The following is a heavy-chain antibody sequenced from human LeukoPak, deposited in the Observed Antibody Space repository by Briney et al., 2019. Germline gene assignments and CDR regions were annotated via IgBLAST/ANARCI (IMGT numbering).Heavy chain of an antibody. CDR3: ARDWIDRSLDY. Sequence: GGSLRLSCAASGFTFSDFGIHWVRQAPGKGLEWVAVLSPHGNYEYYADSVQGRFTISRDDSKNTVFLQMNSLRDEDTAVHYCARDWIDRSLDYWGQGTLVTVSS. CDR1: GFTFSDFG. CDR2: LSPHGNYE. J-gene: IGHJ4*02. D-gene: IGHD2-2*03. V-gene: IGHV3-33*01.